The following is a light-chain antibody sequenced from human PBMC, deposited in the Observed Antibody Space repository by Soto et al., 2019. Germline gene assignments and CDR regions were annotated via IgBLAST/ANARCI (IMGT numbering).Light chain of an antibody. CDR3: QQYNNWWT. Sequence: EIVMTQSPATLSVSPGERATLSCRASQSVNRNLAWYQQKPGQAPRLLIYAASTRATGIPARFSGSGSETEFTLIISSLQSEDFAIYYCQQYNNWWTFGQGTKVEI. CDR2: AAS. CDR1: QSVNRN. V-gene: IGKV3-15*01. J-gene: IGKJ1*01.